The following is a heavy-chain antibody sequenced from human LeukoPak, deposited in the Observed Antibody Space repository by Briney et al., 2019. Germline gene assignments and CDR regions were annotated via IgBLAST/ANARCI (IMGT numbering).Heavy chain of an antibody. D-gene: IGHD2-15*01. V-gene: IGHV4-34*01. Sequence: SETLSLTCAVYGGSFSGYYWSWIRQPPGKGLEWIGEINHSGSTNYNPSLKSRVTISVDTSKNQFSLKLSSVTAADTAVYYCARGNIVVVVAATLVYYYYGMDVWGQGTLVTVSS. CDR1: GGSFSGYY. J-gene: IGHJ6*02. CDR2: INHSGST. CDR3: ARGNIVVVVAATLVYYYYGMDV.